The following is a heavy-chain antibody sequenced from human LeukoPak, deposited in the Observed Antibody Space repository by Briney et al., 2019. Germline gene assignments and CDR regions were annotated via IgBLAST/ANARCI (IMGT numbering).Heavy chain of an antibody. V-gene: IGHV4-39*01. CDR2: IYFDGNT. Sequence: PSETLSLTCTVSGGSITSPSNYWGWVRQPPGKGLEWIGSIYFDGNTYYNPSLKSRVTVSVDTSKRQFPLKLTSVTAADTGVYYCASTGVRAAIITNYFDYWGQGTLVTVSS. D-gene: IGHD3-10*01. CDR1: GGSITSPSNY. CDR3: ASTGVRAAIITNYFDY. J-gene: IGHJ4*02.